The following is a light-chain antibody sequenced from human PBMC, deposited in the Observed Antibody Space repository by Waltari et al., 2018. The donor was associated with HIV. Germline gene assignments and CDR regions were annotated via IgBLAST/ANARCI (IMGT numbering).Light chain of an antibody. V-gene: IGKV1-39*01. CDR1: ESVSTY. Sequence: DLQLPPSPPSLSATVGARITATSRANESVSTYLNLYQEKQGKAPRLLIYVASSLQSGVPSRFSGRGSGTDFSLTISSLQPEDCAVYYCQQSYSHPRSFGPGSKVDIK. J-gene: IGKJ3*01. CDR2: VAS. CDR3: QQSYSHPRS.